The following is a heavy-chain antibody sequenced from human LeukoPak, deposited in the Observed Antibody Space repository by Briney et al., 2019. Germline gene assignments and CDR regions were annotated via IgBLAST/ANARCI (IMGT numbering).Heavy chain of an antibody. J-gene: IGHJ4*02. CDR1: GGSFSGYY. Sequence: SETLSLTCAVYGGSFSGYYWSWIRQPPGKGLEWIGEINHSGSTNYNPSLKSRVTISVDTSKNQFSLKLSSVTAADTAVYYCAATLEMATIDLWGQGTLVTVSS. V-gene: IGHV4-34*01. CDR2: INHSGST. D-gene: IGHD5-24*01. CDR3: AATLEMATIDL.